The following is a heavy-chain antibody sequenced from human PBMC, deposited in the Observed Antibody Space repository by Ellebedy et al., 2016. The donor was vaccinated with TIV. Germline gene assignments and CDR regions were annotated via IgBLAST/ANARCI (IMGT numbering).Heavy chain of an antibody. Sequence: MPSETLSLTCTVSGGSISSYYWSWIRQPPGKGLEWIGYIYYSGSTNYNPSLKSRVTISVDTSKNQFSLKLSSVTAADTAVYYCARGGLGRYFDWFQNNWFDPWGQGTLVTVSS. D-gene: IGHD3-9*01. CDR3: ARGGLGRYFDWFQNNWFDP. V-gene: IGHV4-59*01. CDR1: GGSISSYY. CDR2: IYYSGST. J-gene: IGHJ5*02.